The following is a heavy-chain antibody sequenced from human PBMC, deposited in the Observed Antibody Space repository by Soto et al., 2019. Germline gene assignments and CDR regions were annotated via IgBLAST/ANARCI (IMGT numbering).Heavy chain of an antibody. V-gene: IGHV3-30*18. Sequence: GGSLRLSCVASGFTFSIHGMHWVRQAPGKGPEWVAIISHDARTKYYAESVKGRFTVSRDNSKNTLFLQMNSLRADDTAVYYCAKDQASGQGSFDSWGQGTLVTVSS. CDR2: ISHDARTK. J-gene: IGHJ4*02. CDR3: AKDQASGQGSFDS. CDR1: GFTFSIHG.